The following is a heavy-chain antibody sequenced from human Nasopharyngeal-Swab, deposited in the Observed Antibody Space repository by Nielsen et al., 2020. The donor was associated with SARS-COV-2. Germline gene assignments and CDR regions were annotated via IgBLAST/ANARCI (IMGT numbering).Heavy chain of an antibody. J-gene: IGHJ4*02. CDR3: AKDYRLQDPKHFDS. CDR2: IDIDGSIT. Sequence: GESLKISCAASGYTFSNYWMHWVRQVPGKGLVWVSRIDIDGSITDYADSVKGRFTISRDNAKNTLYLQMNSLRAEDTAIYYCAKDYRLQDPKHFDSWGQGILVTVSS. V-gene: IGHV3-74*01. CDR1: GYTFSNYW. D-gene: IGHD3-16*01.